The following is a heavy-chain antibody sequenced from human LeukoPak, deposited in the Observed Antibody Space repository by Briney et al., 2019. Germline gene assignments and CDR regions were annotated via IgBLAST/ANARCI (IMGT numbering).Heavy chain of an antibody. Sequence: GGSLRLSCAASGFTVSNNYMSWVRQAPGKGLEWVSVIYSGGSTYYADSVKGRFTISRDNSKNTLYLQMNSLRAEDTAVYYCARDHYYGSGTSPPRMDVWGQGTTVTVSS. J-gene: IGHJ6*02. D-gene: IGHD3-10*01. CDR3: ARDHYYGSGTSPPRMDV. CDR2: IYSGGST. CDR1: GFTVSNNY. V-gene: IGHV3-66*01.